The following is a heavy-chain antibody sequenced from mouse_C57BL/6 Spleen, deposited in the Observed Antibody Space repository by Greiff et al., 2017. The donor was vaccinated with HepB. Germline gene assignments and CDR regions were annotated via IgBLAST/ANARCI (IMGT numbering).Heavy chain of an antibody. Sequence: VQLQQPGTELVKPGASVKLSCKASGYTFTSYWMHWVKQRPGQGLEWIGNINPSNGGTNYNEKFKSKATLTVDKSSSTAYMQLSSLTSEDSAVYYCARSGIYYYGSSYFDYWGQGTTLTVSS. J-gene: IGHJ2*01. V-gene: IGHV1-53*01. CDR1: GYTFTSYW. D-gene: IGHD1-1*01. CDR3: ARSGIYYYGSSYFDY. CDR2: INPSNGGT.